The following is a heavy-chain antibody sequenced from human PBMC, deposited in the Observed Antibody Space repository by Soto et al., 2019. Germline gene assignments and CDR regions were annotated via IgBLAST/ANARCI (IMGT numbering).Heavy chain of an antibody. J-gene: IGHJ5*02. CDR3: ASHQWPPYCIRTSCRYWFDP. V-gene: IGHV1-69*13. CDR2: IIPIFGTA. CDR1: GGTFSSYA. Sequence: ASVKVSCKASGGTFSSYAISWVRQAPGQGLEWMGGIIPIFGTANYAQKLQGRVTITADESTSTANMKMRSLKYEYTAVYYCASHQWPPYCIRTSCRYWFDPWG. D-gene: IGHD2-2*01.